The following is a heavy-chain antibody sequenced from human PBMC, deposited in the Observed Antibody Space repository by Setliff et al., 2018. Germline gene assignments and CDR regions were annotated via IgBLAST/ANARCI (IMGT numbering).Heavy chain of an antibody. CDR1: GFTFSNYA. Sequence: GGSLRLSCTTSGFTFSNYAMSWVRQAPGKGLEWVSIISGSGDKTFYADSVKGRFTISRDNAKNSVHLQMRSLRAEDTAVYYCARTYSTPDAFDIWGQGTMVTVSS. J-gene: IGHJ3*02. CDR3: ARTYSTPDAFDI. V-gene: IGHV3-23*01. D-gene: IGHD2-21*01. CDR2: ISGSGDKT.